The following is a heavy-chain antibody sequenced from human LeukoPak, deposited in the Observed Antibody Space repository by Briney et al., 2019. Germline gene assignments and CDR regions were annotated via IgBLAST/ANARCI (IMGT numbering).Heavy chain of an antibody. CDR1: GFTLSSYG. J-gene: IGHJ4*02. D-gene: IGHD6-13*01. V-gene: IGHV3-23*01. Sequence: GGSLRLSCVASGFTLSSYGMSWFRQAPGKGLEWLSAISSSGSNTYYADSVQGRFTISRDNSKNTLYLHMSSLRAEDTAVYYCAKDRAQQLVLDFWGQGTLVTVSS. CDR2: ISSSGSNT. CDR3: AKDRAQQLVLDF.